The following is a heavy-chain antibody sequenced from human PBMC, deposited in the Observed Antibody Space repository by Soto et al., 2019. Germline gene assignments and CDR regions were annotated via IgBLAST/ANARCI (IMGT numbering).Heavy chain of an antibody. CDR3: ARGLAYCGADCYYSF. CDR1: GFTFSSYA. J-gene: IGHJ4*02. Sequence: GGSLRLSCAAPGFTFSSYAISWVRQAPGKGLEWVSAISGSGGTTYYADSVKGRFTISRDNAKDSLYLQMNSLRAEDTAVYFCARGLAYCGADCYYSFWGQGTLVTVS. CDR2: ISGSGGTT. D-gene: IGHD2-21*01. V-gene: IGHV3-23*01.